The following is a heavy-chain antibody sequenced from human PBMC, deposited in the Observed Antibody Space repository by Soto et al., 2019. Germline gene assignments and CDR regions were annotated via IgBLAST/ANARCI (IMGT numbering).Heavy chain of an antibody. Sequence: SETLSLTCTLYGRSISSSSYYWGWIRQPPGKGLEWIGRFYYSGSTYYNPSLKSRVTISVDTSKNQFSLKLGSVTAADTAVYYCARHGMALGRIQPWTRGAYYGMDVWGQGTTVTVSS. V-gene: IGHV4-39*01. J-gene: IGHJ6*02. D-gene: IGHD5-18*01. CDR1: GRSISSSSYY. CDR3: ARHGMALGRIQPWTRGAYYGMDV. CDR2: FYYSGST.